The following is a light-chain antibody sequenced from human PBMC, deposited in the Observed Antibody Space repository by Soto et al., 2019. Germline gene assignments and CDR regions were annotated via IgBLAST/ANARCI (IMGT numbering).Light chain of an antibody. CDR3: QEYDGAPIT. Sequence: EIVLKQSPGTLSLSPGEVATLSCRASQSVSNNYLAWYQQKPGQAPRLLIYAASRRATGIPDRFSGSGSGTDFTLTISRLEPEDFAVYYCQEYDGAPITFGQGTRLEI. V-gene: IGKV3-20*01. J-gene: IGKJ5*01. CDR2: AAS. CDR1: QSVSNNY.